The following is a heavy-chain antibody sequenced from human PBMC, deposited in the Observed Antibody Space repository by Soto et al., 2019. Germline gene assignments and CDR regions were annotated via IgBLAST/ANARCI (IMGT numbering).Heavy chain of an antibody. CDR2: IIPILGIA. V-gene: IGHV1-69*08. CDR3: AREANGRGIVVVVAAKNPPPDAFDI. CDR1: GGTFSSYT. J-gene: IGHJ3*02. D-gene: IGHD2-15*01. Sequence: QVQLVQSGAEVKKPGSSVKVSCKASGGTFSSYTISWVRQAPGQGLEWMGRIIPILGIANYAQKFQGRVTITADKSTSTAYMELSSLRSEDTAVYYCAREANGRGIVVVVAAKNPPPDAFDIWGQGTMVTVSS.